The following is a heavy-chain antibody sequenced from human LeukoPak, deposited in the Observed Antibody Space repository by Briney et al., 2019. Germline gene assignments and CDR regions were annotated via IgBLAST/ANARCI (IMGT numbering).Heavy chain of an antibody. D-gene: IGHD3-10*01. CDR3: ARDRTDDVGRNYHPMFDL. CDR1: GFTFSSHW. CDR2: INLDGSNT. V-gene: IGHV3-74*01. Sequence: GGSLRLSCAASGFTFSSHWMHWVRQVPGGGAVWVSRINLDGSNTIYADSVKGRFTISRDNAKNTLHLQMSRLRAEDTALYYCARDRTDDVGRNYHPMFDLWGQGTMVTVSS. J-gene: IGHJ3*01.